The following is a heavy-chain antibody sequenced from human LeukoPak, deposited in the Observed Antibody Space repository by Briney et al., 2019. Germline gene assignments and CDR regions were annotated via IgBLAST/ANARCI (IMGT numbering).Heavy chain of an antibody. J-gene: IGHJ3*02. Sequence: QPGRSLRLSCAASGFTFSSYGMHWVRQAPGKGLEWVAVIWYDGSNKYYADSVKGRFTISRDNSKNTLYLQMNSLRAEDTAVYYCAKDLAQRPHAFDIWGQGTMVTVSS. CDR2: IWYDGSNK. CDR3: AKDLAQRPHAFDI. V-gene: IGHV3-33*06. D-gene: IGHD2-21*01. CDR1: GFTFSSYG.